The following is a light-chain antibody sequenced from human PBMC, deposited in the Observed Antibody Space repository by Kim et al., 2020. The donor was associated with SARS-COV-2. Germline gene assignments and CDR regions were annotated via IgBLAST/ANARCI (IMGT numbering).Light chain of an antibody. V-gene: IGLV6-57*03. Sequence: NFMLTQPHSVSESPGKTVTISCTRSSGSIATNYVQWYQQRPGSAPIPVIYQHNQRPSGVPDRFSGSIDSSANSASLTISGLKTEDEADYYCQSYDIRDVVFGGGTQLTVL. J-gene: IGLJ2*01. CDR2: QHN. CDR1: SGSIATNY. CDR3: QSYDIRDVV.